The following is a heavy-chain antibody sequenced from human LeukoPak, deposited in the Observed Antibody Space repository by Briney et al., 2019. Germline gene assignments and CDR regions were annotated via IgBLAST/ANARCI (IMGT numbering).Heavy chain of an antibody. V-gene: IGHV3-30*04. Sequence: PGGSLRLSCAASGFTFSSYAMHWVRQAPGKGLEWVAVISYDGSNKYYADSVKGRFTISRDNSKNTLYLQMNSLRAEDTAVYYCARDGDYYDSSGYSYWGQGTLVTVSS. CDR1: GFTFSSYA. CDR3: ARDGDYYDSSGYSY. CDR2: ISYDGSNK. D-gene: IGHD3-22*01. J-gene: IGHJ4*02.